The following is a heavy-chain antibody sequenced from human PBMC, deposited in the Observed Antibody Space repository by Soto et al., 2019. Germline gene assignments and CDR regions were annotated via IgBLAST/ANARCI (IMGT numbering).Heavy chain of an antibody. CDR1: GGSISRAGYS. J-gene: IGHJ4*02. Sequence: QLQLQESGSRLEKPSQTLSLTCAVSGGSISRAGYSWSWIRQSPGKGLEWIGYIYNSGSTFYNPSLKSRLTISVDRSKSQLSLQLNSVTAADTAVYYSASSRVVTSYFDYWGQGTLVTVSS. D-gene: IGHD2-21*02. CDR2: IYNSGST. V-gene: IGHV4-30-2*06. CDR3: ASSRVVTSYFDY.